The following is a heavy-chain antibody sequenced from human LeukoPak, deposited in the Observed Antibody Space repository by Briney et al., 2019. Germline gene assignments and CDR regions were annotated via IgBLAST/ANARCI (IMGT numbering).Heavy chain of an antibody. CDR1: GFTFSSYS. V-gene: IGHV3-21*01. CDR2: ISSCSSYI. Sequence: GGSLRLSCAASGFTFSSYSMNWVRQAPGKGLEWVSSISSCSSYIYYADSVKGRFTISGDNAKNSLYLQMNSLRAEDTAVYYCARDWPTIAAAGTIPEYFQHWGQGTLVTVSS. CDR3: ARDWPTIAAAGTIPEYFQH. D-gene: IGHD6-13*01. J-gene: IGHJ1*01.